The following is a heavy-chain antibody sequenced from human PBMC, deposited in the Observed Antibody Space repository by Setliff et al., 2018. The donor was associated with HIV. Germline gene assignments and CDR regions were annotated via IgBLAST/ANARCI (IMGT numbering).Heavy chain of an antibody. D-gene: IGHD2-8*01. CDR1: GYTFTDYY. Sequence: ASVKVSCKASGYTFTDYYIHWVRQAPGRGLEWMGRINPNSGGTNYAQKFQGRVTMTRDTSISSAYMELSRLKSDDTAVYYCATKVYCTNGVCLDAFDLWGQGTMVTVSS. J-gene: IGHJ3*01. CDR3: ATKVYCTNGVCLDAFDL. V-gene: IGHV1-2*06. CDR2: INPNSGGT.